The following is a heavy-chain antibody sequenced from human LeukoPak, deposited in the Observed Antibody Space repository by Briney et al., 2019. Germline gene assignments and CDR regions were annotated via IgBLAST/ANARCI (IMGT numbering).Heavy chain of an antibody. V-gene: IGHV4-59*02. J-gene: IGHJ3*02. CDR1: GGSVSSYY. CDR2: LSHSGSS. Sequence: SETLSFTCTVSGGSVSSYYWSWIRRPPGRGLEWIAYLSHSGSSDSNPSLTSRVTTLVDTSKKQFSLKLTSVTAADTAVYYCARARYANAWYAFDIWGHGTMVTVSS. CDR3: ARARYANAWYAFDI. D-gene: IGHD2-2*01.